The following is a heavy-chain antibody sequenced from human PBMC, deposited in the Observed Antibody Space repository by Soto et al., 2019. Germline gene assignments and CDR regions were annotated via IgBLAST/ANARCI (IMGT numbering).Heavy chain of an antibody. J-gene: IGHJ6*02. V-gene: IGHV1-69*06. CDR3: ARVFDGSSGYYYYGMDV. Sequence: SVKVSCKASGGTFSSYAISWLRQAPGQGLEWMGGIIPIFGTANYAQKFQGRVTITADKSTSTAYMELSSLRSEDTAVYYCARVFDGSSGYYYYGMDVWGQGTTVTVSS. CDR2: IIPIFGTA. D-gene: IGHD6-6*01. CDR1: GGTFSSYA.